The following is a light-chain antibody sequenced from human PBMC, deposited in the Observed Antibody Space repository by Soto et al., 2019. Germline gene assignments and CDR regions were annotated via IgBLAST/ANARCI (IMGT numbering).Light chain of an antibody. CDR2: RNN. CDR3: AAWDDSGYV. J-gene: IGLJ1*01. CDR1: SSNIGSNY. Sequence: QSVLTQPPSASGTPGQRVTISCSGSSSNIGSNYVYWYQQLPGMAPKLLIYRNNQRPSGVPDRFSGSKSGTSASLAISGLRSEDEADYYCAAWDDSGYVFGTGTKLTVL. V-gene: IGLV1-47*01.